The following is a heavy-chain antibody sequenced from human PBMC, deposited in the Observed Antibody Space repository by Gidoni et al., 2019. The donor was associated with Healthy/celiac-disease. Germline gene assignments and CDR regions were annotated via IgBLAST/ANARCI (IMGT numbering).Heavy chain of an antibody. V-gene: IGHV4-34*01. CDR3: ARGSGLGIGRDYFDY. CDR2: INHSGST. J-gene: IGHJ4*02. D-gene: IGHD7-27*01. Sequence: QVQLQQWGAGLLKPSETLSLPCAVYGGSFRGYYWSWIRQPPGKGLEWIGEINHSGSTNYNPSLKSRVTISVDTSKNQFSLKLSSVTAADTAVYYCARGSGLGIGRDYFDYWGQGTLVTVSS. CDR1: GGSFRGYY.